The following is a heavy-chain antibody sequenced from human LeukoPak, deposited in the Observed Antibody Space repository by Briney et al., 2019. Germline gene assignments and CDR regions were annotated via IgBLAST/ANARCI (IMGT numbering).Heavy chain of an antibody. CDR1: GYSFTSYW. Sequence: GESLKISCKGSGYSFTSYWIGWVRQMPGKGLEWMGIIYPGNSDTRYSPSFQGQVTISADKSISTACLQWSSLKASDTAMYYCARLGGRYNWNDAPGGYWGQGTLVTVSS. CDR3: ARLGGRYNWNDAPGGY. D-gene: IGHD1-1*01. V-gene: IGHV5-51*01. CDR2: IYPGNSDT. J-gene: IGHJ4*02.